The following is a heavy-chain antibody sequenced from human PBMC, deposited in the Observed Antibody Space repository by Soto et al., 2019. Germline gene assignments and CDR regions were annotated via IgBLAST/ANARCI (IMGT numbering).Heavy chain of an antibody. CDR1: GGSFSGYY. D-gene: IGHD2-2*01. Sequence: SETLSLTCAVYGGSFSGYYWSCIRQPPGKGLEWIGEINHSGSSNYNPSLKSRVTVSVDTSKNQFSLKLSSVTAADTAVYYCASYRLVPAAIEYYYGMDVWGQGTTVTVS. V-gene: IGHV4-34*01. CDR2: INHSGSS. CDR3: ASYRLVPAAIEYYYGMDV. J-gene: IGHJ6*02.